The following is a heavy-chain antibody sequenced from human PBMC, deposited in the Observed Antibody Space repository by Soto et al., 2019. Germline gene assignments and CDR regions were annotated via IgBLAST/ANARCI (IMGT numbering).Heavy chain of an antibody. V-gene: IGHV3-23*01. D-gene: IGHD3-22*01. J-gene: IGHJ4*02. CDR3: AKDGPGYDSSGYYLAFFDY. Sequence: PGGSLRLSCAASGFTFSSYAMSWVRQAPGKGLEWVSAISGSGGSTYYADSVKGRFTISRDNSKNTLYLQMNSLRAEDTAVYYCAKDGPGYDSSGYYLAFFDYWGQGTLVTVSS. CDR2: ISGSGGST. CDR1: GFTFSSYA.